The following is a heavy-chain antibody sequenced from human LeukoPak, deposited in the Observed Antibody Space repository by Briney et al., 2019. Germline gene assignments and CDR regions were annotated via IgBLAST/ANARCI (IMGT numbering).Heavy chain of an antibody. CDR3: ARDRGIAAAGFDP. Sequence: SETLSLTYTVSGGSISSSSYYWGWIRQPPGKGLEWIGSIYYSGSTYYNPSLKSRVTISVDTSKNQISLKLSSVTAADTAVYYRARDRGIAAAGFDPWGQGTLVTVSS. CDR2: IYYSGST. V-gene: IGHV4-39*02. CDR1: GGSISSSSYY. D-gene: IGHD6-13*01. J-gene: IGHJ5*02.